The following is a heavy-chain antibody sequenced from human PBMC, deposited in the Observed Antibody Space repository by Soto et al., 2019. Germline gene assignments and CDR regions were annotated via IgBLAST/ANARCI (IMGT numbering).Heavy chain of an antibody. Sequence: ASVKVSCKASGYTFTSYGISWVRQAPGQGLGWMGWISAYNGNTNYAQKLQGRVTITTDTSPSTAYMELRSLRSDDTAVYSCARLGYCSSTSCYTAYYYYYGMDVWGQGTTVTVSS. V-gene: IGHV1-18*04. CDR2: ISAYNGNT. CDR1: GYTFTSYG. J-gene: IGHJ6*02. CDR3: ARLGYCSSTSCYTAYYYYYGMDV. D-gene: IGHD2-2*02.